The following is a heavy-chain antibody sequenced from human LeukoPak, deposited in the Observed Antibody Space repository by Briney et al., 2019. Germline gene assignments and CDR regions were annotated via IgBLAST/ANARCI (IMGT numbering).Heavy chain of an antibody. J-gene: IGHJ5*02. V-gene: IGHV4-59*01. CDR1: GGSISSYY. D-gene: IGHD1-14*01. Sequence: PSETLSRTCTGSGGSISSYYWSWIRQPPGQGLGGIGYIYSSGSTNYLPSLKTRVSLSVHTSKNQFSLQLTSVPAADTAVYYCARTNRNWFDPWGQGTLVRVSS. CDR2: IYSSGST. CDR3: ARTNRNWFDP.